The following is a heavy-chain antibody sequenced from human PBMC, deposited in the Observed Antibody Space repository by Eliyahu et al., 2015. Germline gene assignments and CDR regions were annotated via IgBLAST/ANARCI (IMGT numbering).Heavy chain of an antibody. CDR2: ISYDGSNK. CDR1: GFTFSSYA. CDR3: ARDSGWEIVGRFDY. V-gene: IGHV3-30-3*01. Sequence: QVQLVESGGGVVQPGRSLRLSCAASGFTFSSYAMXXVRQAPGKGLEWVAVISYDGSNKYYADSVKGRFTISRDNSKNTLYLQMNSLRAEDTAVYYCARDSGWEIVGRFDYWGQGTLVTVSS. J-gene: IGHJ4*02. D-gene: IGHD3-22*01.